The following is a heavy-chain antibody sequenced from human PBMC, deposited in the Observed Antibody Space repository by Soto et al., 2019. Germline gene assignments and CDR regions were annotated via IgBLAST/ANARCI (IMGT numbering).Heavy chain of an antibody. V-gene: IGHV3-23*01. D-gene: IGHD6-19*01. Sequence: PGGSLRLSCAASGFTFSSYAMSWVRQAPGKGLEWVSTISGSGGSTYYADSVKGRFTISRDNSKNTLYLQMKSLRAEDTAVYYCVKGVRAVAAKGFHFDYWGQGTLVTVSS. CDR2: ISGSGGST. CDR1: GFTFSSYA. J-gene: IGHJ4*02. CDR3: VKGVRAVAAKGFHFDY.